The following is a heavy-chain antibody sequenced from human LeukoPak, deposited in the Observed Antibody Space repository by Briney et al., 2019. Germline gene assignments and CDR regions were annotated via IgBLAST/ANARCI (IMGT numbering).Heavy chain of an antibody. CDR3: ARSPPWYSSSWGIDY. Sequence: GGSLRFSCAASGFTFTSYWMHWVRQAPGKGLVWVSRINSDGSSTSYADSVKGRFTISRDNAKNTLYLQMNSLRAEDTAVYYCARSPPWYSSSWGIDYWGQGTLLTVSS. CDR1: GFTFTSYW. V-gene: IGHV3-74*01. J-gene: IGHJ4*02. D-gene: IGHD6-13*01. CDR2: INSDGSST.